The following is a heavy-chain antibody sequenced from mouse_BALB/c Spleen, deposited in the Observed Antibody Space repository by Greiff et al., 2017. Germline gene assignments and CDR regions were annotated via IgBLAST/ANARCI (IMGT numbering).Heavy chain of an antibody. CDR3: VREGYGNYGFAY. CDR1: GFSLTSYD. V-gene: IGHV2-9-2*01. D-gene: IGHD2-1*01. J-gene: IGHJ3*01. Sequence: QVQLKESGPGLVAPSQSLSITCTVSGFSLTSYDISWIRQPPGKGLEWLGVIWTGGGTNYNSAFMSRLSISKDNSKSQVFLKMNSLQTDDTAIYYCVREGYGNYGFAYWGQGTLVTVSA. CDR2: IWTGGGT.